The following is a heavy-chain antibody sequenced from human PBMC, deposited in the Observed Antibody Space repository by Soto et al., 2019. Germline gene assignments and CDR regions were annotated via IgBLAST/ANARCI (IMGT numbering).Heavy chain of an antibody. V-gene: IGHV6-1*01. J-gene: IGHJ6*02. Sequence: PSQPLSLTCAISGDSVSSNSAAWNWIRQSPSRSLECLGRTYYRSKWYNDYAVSVKSRITINPDTSKNQFFLQLNSVTPEDTAVYYCAKGYQVAGPLTLYYYGMDVWGQGTTVTVSS. CDR1: GDSVSSNSAA. D-gene: IGHD6-19*01. CDR3: AKGYQVAGPLTLYYYGMDV. CDR2: TYYRSKWYN.